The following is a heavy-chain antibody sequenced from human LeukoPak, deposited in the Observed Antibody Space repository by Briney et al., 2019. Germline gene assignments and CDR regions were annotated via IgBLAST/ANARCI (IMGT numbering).Heavy chain of an antibody. CDR3: ASPAMVTSGVFSYDY. J-gene: IGHJ4*02. D-gene: IGHD5-18*01. Sequence: ASVKVSCKASGYTFTGYYMHWVRQAPGQGLEWMGWINPNSGGTNYAQKFQGRVTMTRDTSISTAYMELSRLRSDDTAVYYCASPAMVTSGVFSYDYWGQGTLVTVSS. V-gene: IGHV1-2*02. CDR1: GYTFTGYY. CDR2: INPNSGGT.